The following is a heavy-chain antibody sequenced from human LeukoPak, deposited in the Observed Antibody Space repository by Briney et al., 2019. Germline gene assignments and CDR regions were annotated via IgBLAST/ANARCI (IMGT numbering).Heavy chain of an antibody. D-gene: IGHD1-14*01. CDR3: AKDIGFMAGTTHFDY. V-gene: IGHV3-9*01. J-gene: IGHJ4*02. CDR2: ISWNSGSI. CDR1: GFTFHDYA. Sequence: GGSLRLSCAASGFTFHDYAMHWVRQVPGKGLEWVSGISWNSGSIAYADSVKGQFTISRDNAKNSLYLQMNSLRAEDAALYFCAKDIGFMAGTTHFDYWGQGTVVTVSS.